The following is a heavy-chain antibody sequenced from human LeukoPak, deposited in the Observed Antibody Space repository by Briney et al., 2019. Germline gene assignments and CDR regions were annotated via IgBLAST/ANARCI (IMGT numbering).Heavy chain of an antibody. D-gene: IGHD3-9*01. V-gene: IGHV3-30*02. CDR2: INFDGSSR. CDR3: AKGISENSFWLDY. J-gene: IGHJ4*02. CDR1: RFTFSTDG. Sequence: GGSLRLSCVTSRFTFSTDGIHWVRQAPGKGPEWVANINFDGSSRYYADSVGGRFTVSRDNSKNTLFLDMKGLRPEDTAVYYCAKGISENSFWLDYWGQGTLVTVSS.